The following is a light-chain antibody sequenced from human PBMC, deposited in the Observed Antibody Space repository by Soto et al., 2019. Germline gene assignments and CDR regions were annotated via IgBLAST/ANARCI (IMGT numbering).Light chain of an antibody. V-gene: IGLV3-9*01. Sequence: SYELTQPLSVSVALGQTAKITCEGDNIRSKNVHWYQQKAGQAPVVVINRDFNRPSGIPERISGSNSGNTPTLTITSAQAGDEADYYCQVWDSGSVVFGGGTKLTVL. CDR2: RDF. CDR1: NIRSKN. CDR3: QVWDSGSVV. J-gene: IGLJ2*01.